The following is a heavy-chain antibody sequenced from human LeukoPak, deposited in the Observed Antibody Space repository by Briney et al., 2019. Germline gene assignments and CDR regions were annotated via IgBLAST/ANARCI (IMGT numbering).Heavy chain of an antibody. CDR3: VRHWESSSWSDP. CDR1: GGSISSSNYY. V-gene: IGHV4-39*01. D-gene: IGHD1-26*01. J-gene: IGHJ5*02. CDR2: ISYSGTT. Sequence: SVTLSLTCTVSGGSISSSNYYWGWIRQPPGKGLEWIGYISYSGTTYYDPSLKSRAILSVDTSNNQISLRLTSVTAADTAIYYCVRHWESSSWSDPWGQGTLVTVSS.